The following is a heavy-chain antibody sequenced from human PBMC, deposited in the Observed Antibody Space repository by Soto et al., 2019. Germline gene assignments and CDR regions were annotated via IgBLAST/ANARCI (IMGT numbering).Heavy chain of an antibody. D-gene: IGHD5-12*01. Sequence: QVQLQESGPGLVKPSQTLSLTCTVSGGSISSGGYYWSWIRHPPGKGLEWMGYTYYSGSTYYNPSLKSRVTISVHTSKNQFSLKLSSVTAADTAVYYCAGTGRDGYNSYYWGQGTLVTVSS. V-gene: IGHV4-31*03. CDR3: AGTGRDGYNSYY. CDR1: GGSISSGGYY. CDR2: TYYSGST. J-gene: IGHJ4*02.